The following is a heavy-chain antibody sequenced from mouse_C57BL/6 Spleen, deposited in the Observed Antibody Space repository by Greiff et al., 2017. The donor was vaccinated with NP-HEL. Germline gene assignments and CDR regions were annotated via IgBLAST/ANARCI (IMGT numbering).Heavy chain of an antibody. D-gene: IGHD3-2*02. CDR3: ARRADSSGYALDY. CDR1: GYTFTSYW. V-gene: IGHV1-52*01. CDR2: IDPSDSET. Sequence: VQLQQPGAELVRPGSSVKLSCKASGYTFTSYWMHWVKQRPIQGLEWIGNIDPSDSETHYNQKFKDKATLTVAKSSSTAYMQLSSLTSEDSAVYYCARRADSSGYALDYWGQGTTLTVSS. J-gene: IGHJ2*01.